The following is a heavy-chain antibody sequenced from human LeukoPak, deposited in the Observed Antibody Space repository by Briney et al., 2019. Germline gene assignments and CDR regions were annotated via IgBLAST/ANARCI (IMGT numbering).Heavy chain of an antibody. J-gene: IGHJ4*02. V-gene: IGHV4-38-2*02. CDR2: IYHSGST. Sequence: SETLSLTCTVSGYSISSGYYWGWIRQPPGKGLEWIGSIYHSGSTYYNPSLKSRVTISVDTSKNQFSLKLSSVTAADTAVYYCARGRGNYLSYWGQGTLVTVSS. D-gene: IGHD6-13*01. CDR3: ARGRGNYLSY. CDR1: GYSISSGYY.